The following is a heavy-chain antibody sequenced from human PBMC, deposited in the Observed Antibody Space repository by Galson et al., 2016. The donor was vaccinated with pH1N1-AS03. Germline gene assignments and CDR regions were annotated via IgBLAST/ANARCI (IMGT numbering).Heavy chain of an antibody. J-gene: IGHJ4*02. CDR3: ARSFLGETDD. D-gene: IGHD3-16*01. Sequence: SVKVSCKASGYTFTTYDINWVRQAAGQGLEWMGWMTPNNGNTGYAQRFQGRVTMTRNTSISTAYMELSGLQSEDTAVYYCARSFLGETDDWGPGTLVIVSS. V-gene: IGHV1-8*01. CDR1: GYTFTTYD. CDR2: MTPNNGNT.